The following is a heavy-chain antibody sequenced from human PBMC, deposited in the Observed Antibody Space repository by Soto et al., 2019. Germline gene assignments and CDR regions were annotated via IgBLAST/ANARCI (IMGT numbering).Heavy chain of an antibody. J-gene: IGHJ5*02. Sequence: SETLSLTCAVYGGSFSGYYWSWIRQPPGKGLEWIGEINHSGSTNYNLSLKSRVTISVDTSKNQFSLKLSSVTAADTAVYYCARGQYLYYYGSGSSNWFDPWGQGTLVTVSS. V-gene: IGHV4-34*01. D-gene: IGHD3-10*01. CDR3: ARGQYLYYYGSGSSNWFDP. CDR1: GGSFSGYY. CDR2: INHSGST.